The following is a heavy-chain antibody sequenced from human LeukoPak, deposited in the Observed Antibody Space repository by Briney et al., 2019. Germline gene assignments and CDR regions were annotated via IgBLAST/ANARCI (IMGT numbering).Heavy chain of an antibody. CDR3: VREGSGLLSKDFDY. CDR1: GYTFTGHY. V-gene: IGHV1-2*02. D-gene: IGHD2/OR15-2a*01. J-gene: IGHJ4*02. CDR2: INPNRGDP. Sequence: ASVKVSCKASGYTFTGHYIHWVRQAPGEGLEWMGWINPNRGDPNYAQKFQGRVTMTTDTSISTAYMEVSRLTSDDTAVYYCVREGSGLLSKDFDYWGQGTLVTVSS.